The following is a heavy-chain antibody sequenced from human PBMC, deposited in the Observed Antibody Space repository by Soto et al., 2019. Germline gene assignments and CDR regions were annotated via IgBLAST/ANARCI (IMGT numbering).Heavy chain of an antibody. Sequence: EVQLVESGGGLVQPEGSLRLSCAASGFTFSDHYMDWVRQAPGKGLEWVGRIKNKANSYTTEYAAPAKGRCIISRDDSKNSVFLQMNRRKTDDTAVDYCNRVRLGSSRSSDYWCQGILVTVSS. CDR1: GFTFSDHY. J-gene: IGHJ4*02. V-gene: IGHV3-72*01. D-gene: IGHD6-19*01. CDR3: NRVRLGSSRSSDY. CDR2: IKNKANSYTT.